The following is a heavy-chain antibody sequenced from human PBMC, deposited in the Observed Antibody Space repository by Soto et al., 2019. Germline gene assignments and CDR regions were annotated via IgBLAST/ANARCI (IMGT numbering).Heavy chain of an antibody. CDR2: IIPMFGSA. J-gene: IGHJ5*02. CDR3: ARGIATGQLDP. Sequence: SVKVSCKASGGSFSSFAFSWVRQAPGQGLEWMGGIIPMFGSANYAQEFLGRVTFTADDSTSTAYMEISGLRSEDTAVYYCARGIATGQLDPWGQGTLVTVSS. V-gene: IGHV1-69*13. D-gene: IGHD2-15*01. CDR1: GGSFSSFA.